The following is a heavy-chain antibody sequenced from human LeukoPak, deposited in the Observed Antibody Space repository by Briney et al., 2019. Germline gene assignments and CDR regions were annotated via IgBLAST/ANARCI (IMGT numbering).Heavy chain of an antibody. CDR2: ISGSGDST. J-gene: IGHJ4*02. CDR3: AKYYYGLGSYGRYFDY. V-gene: IGHV3-23*01. CDR1: GFPFSSYA. Sequence: PTGGCLRLSCAASGFPFSSYAMRWVRQAPGKGMEWVSSISGSGDSTFYADSVKGRFSICRGNSKNTLFVQMHSLRVEDTAVYYCAKYYYGLGSYGRYFDYWGQRTLATVPS. D-gene: IGHD3-10*01.